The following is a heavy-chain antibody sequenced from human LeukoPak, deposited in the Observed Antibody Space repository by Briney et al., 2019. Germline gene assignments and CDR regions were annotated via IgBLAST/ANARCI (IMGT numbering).Heavy chain of an antibody. D-gene: IGHD6-13*01. CDR3: ARVIRGVAAAGISMDV. V-gene: IGHV1-18*01. CDR2: ISAYNGNT. Sequence: ASVKVSCKASGYTFTSYGISWVRQAPGQGLEWMGWISAYNGNTNYAQKLQGRVTMTTDTSTSTAYMELRSLRSDDTAVYYCARVIRGVAAAGISMDVWGKGTTVTVSS. CDR1: GYTFTSYG. J-gene: IGHJ6*03.